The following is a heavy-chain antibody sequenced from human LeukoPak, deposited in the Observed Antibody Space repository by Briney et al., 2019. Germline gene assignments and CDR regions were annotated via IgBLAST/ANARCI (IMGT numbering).Heavy chain of an antibody. CDR2: FYYTGST. D-gene: IGHD1-26*01. V-gene: IGHV4-39*01. CDR3: ARRSGTYHAFDI. CDR1: GVSISSNGYY. Sequence: SETLSLTCTVSGVSISSNGYYWGWIRQPPGKGLEWIGSFYYTGSTFYSPSLKSRVTISVDTSKNQFSLKLSSVTAADTAVYYCARRSGTYHAFDIWGQGTMVTVSS. J-gene: IGHJ3*02.